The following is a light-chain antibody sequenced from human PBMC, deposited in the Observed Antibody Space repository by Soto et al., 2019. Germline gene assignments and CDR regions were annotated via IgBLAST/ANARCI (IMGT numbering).Light chain of an antibody. J-gene: IGKJ4*01. Sequence: EIVMTQSPATLSASPGERATLSCRASQSVSNNLAWYQKKPGQAPRLLIYGASTTATGIPARFRGSGSGTEFTLTISSLQSEDFAVYYCQQYNNWPPLTFGGGTKVEIK. CDR1: QSVSNN. CDR2: GAS. V-gene: IGKV3D-15*01. CDR3: QQYNNWPPLT.